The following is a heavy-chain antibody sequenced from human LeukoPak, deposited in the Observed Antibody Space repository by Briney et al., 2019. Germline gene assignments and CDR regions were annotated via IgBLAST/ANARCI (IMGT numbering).Heavy chain of an antibody. D-gene: IGHD5-18*01. V-gene: IGHV3-66*01. CDR2: LYSGGSS. CDR3: ARGYNYAFSF. CDR1: GFTFSSYA. J-gene: IGHJ4*02. Sequence: GGSLRLSCAASGFTFSSYAMSWVRQAPGEGLEWVSTLYSGGSSHYADSVKGRFTISRDNSKNTLYLQMDTLRAEDTAVYYCARGYNYAFSFWGQGTLVTVTS.